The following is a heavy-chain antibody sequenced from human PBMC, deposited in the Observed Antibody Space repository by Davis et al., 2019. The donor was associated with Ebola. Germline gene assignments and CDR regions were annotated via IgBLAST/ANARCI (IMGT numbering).Heavy chain of an antibody. CDR2: IYYSGST. D-gene: IGHD2-2*01. Sequence: SETLSLTCTVSGGSISSSSYYWGWIRQPPGKGLEWIGSIYYSGSTYYNPSLKSRVTISVDTSKNQFSLKLSSVTAADTAVYYCARGPRTSVPAAVGWFDPWGQGTLVTVSS. J-gene: IGHJ5*02. CDR1: GGSISSSSYY. V-gene: IGHV4-39*01. CDR3: ARGPRTSVPAAVGWFDP.